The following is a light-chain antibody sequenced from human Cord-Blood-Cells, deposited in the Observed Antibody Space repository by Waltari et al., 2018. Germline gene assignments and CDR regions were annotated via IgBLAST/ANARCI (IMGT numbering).Light chain of an antibody. V-gene: IGLV2-14*01. CDR2: DVI. CDR1: CSDVGGFTY. CDR3: SSYTSSSTLV. J-gene: IGLJ3*02. Sequence: QSALPQPASVSASPGQSLTTPSTRTCSDVGGFTYVPWYQQHPGKAPKLMIYDVINRPSVVANRFSGSKSGNTASLTISGLQAEDEADYYCSSYTSSSTLVFGGGTKLTVL.